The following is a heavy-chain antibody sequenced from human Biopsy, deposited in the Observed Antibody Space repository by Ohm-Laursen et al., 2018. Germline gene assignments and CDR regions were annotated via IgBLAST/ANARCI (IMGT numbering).Heavy chain of an antibody. D-gene: IGHD3-10*01. J-gene: IGHJ4*02. Sequence: SLRLSCAASGITVSGNYMTWVRQAPGKGLEWVSVIYLGGTTYYADSVKGRFTISRDNSKNMVYLQMNSLRAEDTAVYYCATDGAGSYNENWGQGTLVSVSS. CDR2: IYLGGTT. V-gene: IGHV3-53*01. CDR1: GITVSGNY. CDR3: ATDGAGSYNEN.